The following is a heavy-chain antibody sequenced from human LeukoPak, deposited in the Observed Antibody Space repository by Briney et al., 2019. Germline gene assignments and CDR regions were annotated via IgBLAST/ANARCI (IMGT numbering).Heavy chain of an antibody. J-gene: IGHJ4*02. Sequence: GESLRLPCAASGFTFSTYAMTWVRQAPGKGLEWVSAIGNSGYKTHYADSAKGRFTISRDNSKSMVYLPMNSLRAEDTALYYCAKDWSCDYWGQGTPVTVSS. V-gene: IGHV3-23*01. D-gene: IGHD1-26*01. CDR1: GFTFSTYA. CDR2: IGNSGYKT. CDR3: AKDWSCDY.